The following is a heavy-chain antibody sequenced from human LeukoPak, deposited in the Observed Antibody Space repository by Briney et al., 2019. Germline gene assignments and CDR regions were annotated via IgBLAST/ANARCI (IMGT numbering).Heavy chain of an antibody. CDR1: GGSISSYY. V-gene: IGHV4-4*07. CDR2: IYTSGST. J-gene: IGHJ6*02. CDR3: ARGLGSGSYYSFYYGMDV. Sequence: SETLSLTCTVSGGSISSYYWSWIRQPAGKGLEWIGRIYTSGSTNYNPSLKSRVTMSVDTSKNQFSLKLSSVTDADTAVYYCARGLGSGSYYSFYYGMDVWGQGTTVTVSS. D-gene: IGHD1-26*01.